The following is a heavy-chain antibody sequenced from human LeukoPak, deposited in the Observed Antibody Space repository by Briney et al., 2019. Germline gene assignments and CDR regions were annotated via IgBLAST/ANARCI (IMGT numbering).Heavy chain of an antibody. CDR3: VKDRVDGSGSQFDY. J-gene: IGHJ4*02. Sequence: GGSLRLSCTVSGFSLSSYALSWVRRAPGKGLEWVSATSSSDAGKYYADSVRGRFTISRDNSRNTMYLQMNSLRVEDTAMYYCVKDRVDGSGSQFDYWGQGTLVTVSS. CDR2: TSSSDAGK. V-gene: IGHV3-23*01. D-gene: IGHD3-10*01. CDR1: GFSLSSYA.